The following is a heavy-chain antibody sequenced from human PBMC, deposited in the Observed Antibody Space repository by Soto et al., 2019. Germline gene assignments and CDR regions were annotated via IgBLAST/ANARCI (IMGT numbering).Heavy chain of an antibody. Sequence: QVHLVQSGAEVRKPGSSVKVSCTTSGGTFTSYAVSWVRQVPGQGLQWMGGIIPGFDTTFYAQKFQGRVTITADESTNSASIELRGLRSEDTAVYYCARDQGLFVHTGMVIDYYGMDVWGPGTTVTVSS. V-gene: IGHV1-69*01. CDR1: GGTFTSYA. D-gene: IGHD5-18*01. J-gene: IGHJ6*02. CDR2: IIPGFDTT. CDR3: ARDQGLFVHTGMVIDYYGMDV.